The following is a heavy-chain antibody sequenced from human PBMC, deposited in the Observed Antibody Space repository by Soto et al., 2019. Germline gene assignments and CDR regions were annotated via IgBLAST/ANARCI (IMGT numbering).Heavy chain of an antibody. D-gene: IGHD2-15*01. CDR3: ARRYGGSVDY. V-gene: IGHV4-59*08. Sequence: SETLSLTFTISGDSNSSYFWSWIRQPPGKGLEWIGYIYYSGSTNYNPSLKSRVTISVDTSKNQFSLKLSSVTAADTAVYYCARRYGGSVDYWGQGTLVTVSS. J-gene: IGHJ4*02. CDR2: IYYSGST. CDR1: GDSNSSYF.